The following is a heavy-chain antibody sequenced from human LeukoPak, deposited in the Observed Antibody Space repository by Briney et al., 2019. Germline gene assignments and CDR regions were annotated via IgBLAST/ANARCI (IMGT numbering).Heavy chain of an antibody. Sequence: GGSLRLSCAASGLTVXSNYMSGVRKAPGRGLEWVSIIYSDGTTYYADSVKGRFTISRDNSKNTLYLQMSSLSAEDTAVYYCARAPTVTTVWDYWGQGTLVTVSS. CDR2: IYSDGTT. J-gene: IGHJ4*02. D-gene: IGHD4-17*01. CDR1: GLTVXSNY. CDR3: ARAPTVTTVWDY. V-gene: IGHV3-53*01.